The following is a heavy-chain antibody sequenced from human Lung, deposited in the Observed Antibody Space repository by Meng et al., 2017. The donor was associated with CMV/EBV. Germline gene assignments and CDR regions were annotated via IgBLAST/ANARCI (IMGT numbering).Heavy chain of an antibody. V-gene: IGHV3-33*06. D-gene: IGHD6-19*01. CDR1: GFIFSSYA. Sequence: GGSLRLSCAPSGFIFSSYAMHWVRQAPGKGLEWVALVYYDGSNQYYSDSVRGRFNISRDNSKNTLFLQMNSLRGEDTGVYYCAKDRVARWLAAEVDYYGRAAWGQGNXV. CDR3: AKDRVARWLAAEVDYYGRAA. J-gene: IGHJ6*02. CDR2: VYYDGSNQ.